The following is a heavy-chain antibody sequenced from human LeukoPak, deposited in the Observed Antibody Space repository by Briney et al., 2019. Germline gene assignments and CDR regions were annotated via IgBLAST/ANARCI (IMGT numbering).Heavy chain of an antibody. CDR3: AKESCSSTSCYIFDY. D-gene: IGHD2-2*02. J-gene: IGHJ4*02. CDR1: GFTFSSYA. Sequence: GALLLSCAASGFTFSSYAMSWVRQAPGKGLERVSAISGSGGSTYYADSVKGRFTISRDNSKNTLYLQMNSLRAEDTAVYYCAKESCSSTSCYIFDYWGQGTLVTVSS. V-gene: IGHV3-23*01. CDR2: ISGSGGST.